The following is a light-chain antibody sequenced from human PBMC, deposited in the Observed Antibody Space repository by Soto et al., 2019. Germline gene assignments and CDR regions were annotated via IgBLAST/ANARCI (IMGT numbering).Light chain of an antibody. V-gene: IGLV1-40*01. CDR2: GNS. Sequence: QSVLTKPPSVSGAPGQRVTISCTGSSSNIGAGYDVHWYQQLPGTAPKLLIYGNSNRPSGVPDRLSGSKSGTSASLAITGLQAEDEAYYYCQSYDSSLSGWVFGGGTKLTVL. J-gene: IGLJ3*02. CDR1: SSNIGAGYD. CDR3: QSYDSSLSGWV.